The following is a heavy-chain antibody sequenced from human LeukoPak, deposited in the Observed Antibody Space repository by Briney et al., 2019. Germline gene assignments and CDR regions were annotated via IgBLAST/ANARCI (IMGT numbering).Heavy chain of an antibody. CDR2: ISWNSGSI. Sequence: GGSLRLSCAASGFTFDDYAMHWVRQAPGKGLEWVSGISWNSGSIGYADSVKGRFTISRDNAKNSLYLQMNSLRAEDTALYYCAKGSGYSYGAGYYFDYWGQGTLVTVSS. J-gene: IGHJ4*02. CDR1: GFTFDDYA. V-gene: IGHV3-9*01. D-gene: IGHD5-18*01. CDR3: AKGSGYSYGAGYYFDY.